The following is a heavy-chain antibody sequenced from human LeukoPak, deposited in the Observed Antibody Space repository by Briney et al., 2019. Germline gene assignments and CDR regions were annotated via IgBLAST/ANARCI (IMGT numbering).Heavy chain of an antibody. CDR2: INQDGSQK. V-gene: IGHV3-7*03. Sequence: PGGSLRLSCVVSGFTFSRSTMHWVRQAPGKGLEWVANINQDGSQKHYVDSVRGRFTISRDNAQNSLYLQMNSLRVEDTAVYYCARGEYYHDGGYWGQGTLVTVSS. D-gene: IGHD3-22*01. CDR3: ARGEYYHDGGY. J-gene: IGHJ4*02. CDR1: GFTFSRST.